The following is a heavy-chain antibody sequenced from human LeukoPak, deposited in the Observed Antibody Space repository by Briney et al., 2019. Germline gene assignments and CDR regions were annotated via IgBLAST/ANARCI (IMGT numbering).Heavy chain of an antibody. V-gene: IGHV3-74*01. J-gene: IGHJ3*02. CDR1: GFTFSSYW. CDR3: ATANSGPDI. D-gene: IGHD1-1*01. Sequence: QPGGSLILSCAASGFTFSSYWMHWVRHAPGKGLVWVTRISADGSYTLYADSVKGRFTISRDNAKNTLYLQMNSLRAEDTAVYYCATANSGPDIWGQGTTVTVSS. CDR2: ISADGSYT.